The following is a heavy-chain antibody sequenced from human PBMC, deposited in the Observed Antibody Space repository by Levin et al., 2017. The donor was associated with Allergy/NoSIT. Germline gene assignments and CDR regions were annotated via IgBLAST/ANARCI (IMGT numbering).Heavy chain of an antibody. Sequence: GESLKISCAASGFTLRNFEINWVRQAPGKGLEWLSYITSSGSTIYYADSVKGRFIISRDNANDSLYLQMNSLRVEDTAVYYCARPLFQARAFDIWGQGTMVTVSS. J-gene: IGHJ3*02. V-gene: IGHV3-48*03. CDR2: ITSSGSTI. CDR1: GFTLRNFE. CDR3: ARPLFQARAFDI.